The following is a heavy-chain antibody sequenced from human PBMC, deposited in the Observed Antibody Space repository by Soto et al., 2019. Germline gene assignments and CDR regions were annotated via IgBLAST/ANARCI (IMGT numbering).Heavy chain of an antibody. CDR2: ISAYNGNT. CDR1: GYTFTXYG. V-gene: IGHV1-18*01. J-gene: IGHJ6*03. CDR3: ARTYCSSTSCYSYYFDV. D-gene: IGHD2-2*01. Sequence: ASVKVSCKASGYTFTXYGISWVRQATGQGLEWMGWISAYNGNTNYAQKLQGRVTMTTDTSTSTAYMELRSLRSDDTAVYYCARTYCSSTSCYSYYFDVWGQGTTVTVSS.